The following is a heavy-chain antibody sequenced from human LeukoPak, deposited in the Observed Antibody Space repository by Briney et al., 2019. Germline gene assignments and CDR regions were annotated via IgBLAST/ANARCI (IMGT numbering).Heavy chain of an antibody. V-gene: IGHV1-8*01. CDR1: GYTFTSYD. J-gene: IGHJ5*02. D-gene: IGHD2-15*01. CDR2: INPNSGNT. CDR3: ASAGGVVVAATPNWFDP. Sequence: GASVKVSCKASGYTFTSYDINWVRQAPGQGLEWMGWINPNSGNTGYAQKFQGRVTMTRNTSISTAYMELSSLRSEDTAVSYWASAGGVVVAATPNWFDPWGQGTLVTVSS.